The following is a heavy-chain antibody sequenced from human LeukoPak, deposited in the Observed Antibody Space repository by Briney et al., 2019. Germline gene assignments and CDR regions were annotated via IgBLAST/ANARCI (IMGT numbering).Heavy chain of an antibody. CDR1: GGSISSGGYY. Sequence: SETLSLTCTVSGGSISSGGYYCSWIRQHPGKGLEWIVYIYYSGSTYYNPSLKSRVTISVDTSKNQFSLKLSSVTAADTAVYYCASTTYYSGSYRPNFDYWGQGTLVTVSS. V-gene: IGHV4-31*03. CDR3: ASTTYYSGSYRPNFDY. CDR2: IYYSGST. J-gene: IGHJ4*02. D-gene: IGHD1-26*01.